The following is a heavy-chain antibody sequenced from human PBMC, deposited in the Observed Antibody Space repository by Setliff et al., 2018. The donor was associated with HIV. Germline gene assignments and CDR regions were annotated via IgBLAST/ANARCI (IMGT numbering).Heavy chain of an antibody. Sequence: ETLSLPCAVYGGSFSGYDWNWSWIRQAPGKGLEWIGEINHSDFTNYNPSLKSRVTISVDTSKNQFSLKLTSVTAADTAVYYCARYDMPSSDSSGYYYDSWGQGTLVTVSS. J-gene: IGHJ5*01. D-gene: IGHD3-22*01. CDR3: ARYDMPSSDSSGYYYDS. V-gene: IGHV4-34*10. CDR1: GGSFSGYD. CDR2: INHSDFT.